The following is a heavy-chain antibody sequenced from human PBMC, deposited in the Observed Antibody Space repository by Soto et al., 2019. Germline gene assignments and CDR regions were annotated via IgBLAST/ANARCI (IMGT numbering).Heavy chain of an antibody. CDR3: ARALSSAAGLDFDF. Sequence: SETLSLTFTVSGGSISSYYWSWIRQPAGKGMEWMGRIHTTDSTNYNPSLKSRVTMSIDTSNNQFSLKLSSLTAADTAVYYCARALSSAAGLDFDFWGQGTLDPVSS. CDR1: GGSISSYY. D-gene: IGHD6-13*01. J-gene: IGHJ4*02. CDR2: IHTTDST. V-gene: IGHV4-4*07.